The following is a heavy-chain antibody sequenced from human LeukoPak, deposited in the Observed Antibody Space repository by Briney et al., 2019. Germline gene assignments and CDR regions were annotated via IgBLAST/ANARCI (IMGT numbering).Heavy chain of an antibody. CDR3: VSDGYSSGWYVLDY. Sequence: ASVKVSCKASGYIFISYYMHWVRQAPGQGLEWMGIINPSGGSTSYAQKFQGRVTMTRDTSTSTVYMELSSLRSDDTAVYYCVSDGYSSGWYVLDYWGQGTLDTVSS. CDR2: INPSGGST. V-gene: IGHV1-46*01. D-gene: IGHD6-19*01. J-gene: IGHJ4*02. CDR1: GYIFISYY.